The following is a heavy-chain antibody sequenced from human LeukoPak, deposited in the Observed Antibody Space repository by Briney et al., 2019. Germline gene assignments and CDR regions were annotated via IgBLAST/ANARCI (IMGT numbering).Heavy chain of an antibody. V-gene: IGHV3-23*01. CDR3: AKDWAVAGTYYYYGMDV. D-gene: IGHD6-19*01. CDR2: ISGSGGST. CDR1: GFTFSSYA. J-gene: IGHJ6*02. Sequence: GGSLRLSCAASGFTFSSYAMSWVRQAPGKGLEWASAISGSGGSTYYADSVKGRFTISRDNSKNTLYLQMNSLRAEDTAVYYCAKDWAVAGTYYYYGMDVWGQGTTVTVSS.